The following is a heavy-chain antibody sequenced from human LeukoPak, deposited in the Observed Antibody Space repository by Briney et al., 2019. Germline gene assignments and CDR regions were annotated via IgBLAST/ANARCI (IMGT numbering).Heavy chain of an antibody. D-gene: IGHD3-3*01. CDR1: GYTFTSYA. CDR2: INPNSGGT. V-gene: IGHV1-2*02. J-gene: IGHJ4*02. CDR3: ARVSLRFLEWSLDY. Sequence: ASVKVSCKASGYTFTSYAMHWVRQAPGQGLEWMGWINPNSGGTNYAQKFQGRVTMTRDTSISTAYMELSRLRSDDTAVYYCARVSLRFLEWSLDYWGQGTLVTVSS.